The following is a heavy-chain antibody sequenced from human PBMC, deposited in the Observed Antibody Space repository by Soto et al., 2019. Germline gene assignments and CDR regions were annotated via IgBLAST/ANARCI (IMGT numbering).Heavy chain of an antibody. Sequence: SATLSLTCTVPGGSIISSSYYWGWIRQPPGKELEWIGSIYYSGSTYYNQSLKSRVTISVDTSKNQFSLKLSSVTAADTAVYYCARRSGGYDILTGYQRDAFDIWGQGTMVT. CDR1: GGSIISSSYY. V-gene: IGHV4-39*01. D-gene: IGHD3-9*01. J-gene: IGHJ3*02. CDR3: ARRSGGYDILTGYQRDAFDI. CDR2: IYYSGST.